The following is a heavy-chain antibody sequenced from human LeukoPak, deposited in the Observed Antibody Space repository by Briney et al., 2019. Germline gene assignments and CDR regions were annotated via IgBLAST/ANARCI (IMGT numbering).Heavy chain of an antibody. CDR1: GFTFSDHY. D-gene: IGHD3-10*01. Sequence: GGSLRLSCAASGFTFSDHYMDWVRQAPGKGLEWVGRTRNKANSYTTEYAASVKGRFTISRDDSKNSLCLQMNRLKTEDTAVYYCASLYGSGKRWVDPWGQGTLVTVSS. CDR3: ASLYGSGKRWVDP. J-gene: IGHJ5*02. CDR2: TRNKANSYTT. V-gene: IGHV3-72*01.